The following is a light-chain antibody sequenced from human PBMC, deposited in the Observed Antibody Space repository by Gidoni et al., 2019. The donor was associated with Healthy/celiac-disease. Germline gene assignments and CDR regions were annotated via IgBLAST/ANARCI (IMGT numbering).Light chain of an antibody. CDR3: QQYNNWLPT. J-gene: IGKJ3*01. CDR2: GAS. Sequence: EIVMTQSPATLSVSPGERATLSCRASQSVSSNLAWYQQKPGQAPRLLNYGASTRATGIPARFSGSGSGTEFTLTISSLQSEDFAVYYCQQYNNWLPTFGPGTKVDIK. V-gene: IGKV3-15*01. CDR1: QSVSSN.